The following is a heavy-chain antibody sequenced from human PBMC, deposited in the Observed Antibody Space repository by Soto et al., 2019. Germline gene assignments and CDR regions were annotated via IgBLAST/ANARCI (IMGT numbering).Heavy chain of an antibody. CDR2: IIPIFGTA. V-gene: IGHV1-69*13. CDR1: GGTFSSYA. CDR3: ASSVVVVVWGYYYYGMDV. D-gene: IGHD2-15*01. J-gene: IGHJ6*02. Sequence: SVKVSCKASGGTFSSYAISWVRQAPGQGLEWMGGIIPIFGTANYAQKFQGRVTITADESTSTAYMGLSSLRSEDTAVYYCASSVVVVVWGYYYYGMDVWGQGTTVTVSS.